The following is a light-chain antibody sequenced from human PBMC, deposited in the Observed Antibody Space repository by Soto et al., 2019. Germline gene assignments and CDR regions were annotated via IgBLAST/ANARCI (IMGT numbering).Light chain of an antibody. CDR2: AAS. CDR3: RKYTNVPA. V-gene: IGKV1-27*01. CDR1: QGMSNY. Sequence: DIQMTQSPSSLSASVEDRVTITCRASQGMSNYLAWYQQIPGKVPKLLISAASTLQSGVPSRFSGSGSGTDFTLTISSLQPEDVATYYCRKYTNVPAFGGGTKVEIK. J-gene: IGKJ4*01.